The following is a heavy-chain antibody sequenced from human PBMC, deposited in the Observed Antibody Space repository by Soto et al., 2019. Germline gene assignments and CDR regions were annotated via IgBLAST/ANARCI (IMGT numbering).Heavy chain of an antibody. CDR3: AKEASLRGNYGMDV. CDR1: GFTFSSYA. V-gene: IGHV3-23*01. J-gene: IGHJ6*02. Sequence: EVQLLESGGGLVQPGGSLRLSCSASGFTFSSYAMYWVRQAPGKGLEWVSGVTLSGATTYNAVSVKGRFTISGDNSKNTLYLQMNSLRGDDTAVYYCAKEASLRGNYGMDVWGQGTTVTVSS. CDR2: VTLSGATT. D-gene: IGHD3-16*01.